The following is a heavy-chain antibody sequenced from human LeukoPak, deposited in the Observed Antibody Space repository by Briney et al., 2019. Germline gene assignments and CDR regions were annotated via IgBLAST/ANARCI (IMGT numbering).Heavy chain of an antibody. CDR2: VYTSGNT. D-gene: IGHD5-18*01. CDR3: VSGYRYGFGY. CDR1: GGPISSYY. V-gene: IGHV4-4*07. J-gene: IGHJ4*02. Sequence: SETLSLTCTVSGGPISSYYWSWIRQPAGKGLEWIGRVYTSGNTNYNPSLKSRVTMSLDTSKNQLSLKLSSVTAADTAIYYCVSGYRYGFGYWGQGTLVTVSS.